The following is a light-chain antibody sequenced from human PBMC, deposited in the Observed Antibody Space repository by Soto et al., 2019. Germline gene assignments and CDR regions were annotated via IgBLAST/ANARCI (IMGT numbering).Light chain of an antibody. V-gene: IGKV1-33*01. CDR2: DAS. J-gene: IGKJ3*01. CDR1: QSISIY. Sequence: DIQMTQSPSSLSASVGDRVTITCRASQSISIYLNWYQQKPGKAPKLLISDASNLKTGVPSRFSGGGSGTDFTFTISSLQPEDIATYYCQQYDDLWTFGPGTKVDIK. CDR3: QQYDDLWT.